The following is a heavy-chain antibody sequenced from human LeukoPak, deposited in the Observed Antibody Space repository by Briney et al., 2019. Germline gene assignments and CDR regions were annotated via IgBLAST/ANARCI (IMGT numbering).Heavy chain of an antibody. CDR2: ITGPGGST. CDR3: AKGLGIQLWPGVDY. CDR1: GFTLSNYA. V-gene: IGHV3-23*01. D-gene: IGHD5-18*01. Sequence: GGSLRLSCAASGFTLSNYAMSWVRQAPGKGLHWVSTITGPGGSTYSADSVKGRFTISRDNSKNTLYLQMNSLRAEDTAVYYCAKGLGIQLWPGVDYWGQGTLVTVSS. J-gene: IGHJ4*02.